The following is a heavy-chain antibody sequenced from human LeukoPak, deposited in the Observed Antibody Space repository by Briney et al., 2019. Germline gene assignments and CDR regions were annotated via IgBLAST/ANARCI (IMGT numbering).Heavy chain of an antibody. J-gene: IGHJ4*02. CDR1: GYTFTSNY. CDR2: ISPSGGST. D-gene: IGHD2-15*01. CDR3: ARPYCSGGSCHDYFDY. Sequence: ASVKVSCKAFGYTFTSNYMHWVRQAPGQGPEWMGVISPSGGSTTYAQKFQGRVTLTRDMSASTDYLELSSLRSEDTAVYYCARPYCSGGSCHDYFDYWGQGTLVTVSS. V-gene: IGHV1-46*01.